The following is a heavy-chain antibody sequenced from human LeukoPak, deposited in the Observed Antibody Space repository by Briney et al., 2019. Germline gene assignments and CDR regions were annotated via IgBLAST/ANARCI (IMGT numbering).Heavy chain of an antibody. Sequence: GGSLRLSCAASGFTFSSYAMSWVRQAPGKGLEWVSAISGSGGSTYYADSVKGRFTISRDNSKNTLYLQMNSLRAEDTAVYYCVKVSSSSWYIELDYFDYWGQGTLVTVSS. D-gene: IGHD6-13*01. J-gene: IGHJ4*02. CDR1: GFTFSSYA. CDR3: VKVSSSSWYIELDYFDY. CDR2: ISGSGGST. V-gene: IGHV3-23*01.